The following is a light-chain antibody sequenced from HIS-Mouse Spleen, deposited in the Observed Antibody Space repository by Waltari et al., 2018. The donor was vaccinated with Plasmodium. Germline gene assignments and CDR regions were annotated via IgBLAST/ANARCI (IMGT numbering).Light chain of an antibody. Sequence: SYELTQPPPVSVSPRQTARNTCSCAACPKKYAYWYPQKSGQAPVLVIYEDSKRPSGIPERFSGSSSGTMATLTISGAQVEDEADYYCYSTDSSGNHRVFGGGTKLTVL. CDR3: YSTDSSGNHRV. CDR2: EDS. J-gene: IGLJ3*02. V-gene: IGLV3-10*01. CDR1: ACPKKY.